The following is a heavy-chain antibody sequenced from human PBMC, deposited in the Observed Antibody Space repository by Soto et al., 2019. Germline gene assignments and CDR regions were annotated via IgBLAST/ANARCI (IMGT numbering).Heavy chain of an antibody. CDR1: GFTFSSYD. CDR3: ARDARIVGATRFSYYYYGMDV. D-gene: IGHD1-26*01. J-gene: IGHJ6*02. V-gene: IGHV3-13*01. CDR2: IGTAGDT. Sequence: PGGSLRLSCAASGFTFSSYDMHWVRQATGKGLEWVSAIGTAGDTYYPGSVKGRFTISRENAKNSLYLQMNSLRAEDTAVYYCARDARIVGATRFSYYYYGMDVWGQGTTVTVSS.